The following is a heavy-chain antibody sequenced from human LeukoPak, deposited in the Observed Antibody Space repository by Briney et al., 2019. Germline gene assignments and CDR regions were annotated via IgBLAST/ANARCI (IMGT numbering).Heavy chain of an antibody. CDR1: GGSNSSYY. J-gene: IGHJ4*02. CDR3: ARMYSSTIPPGY. V-gene: IGHV4-59*01. CDR2: IYYSGST. Sequence: PSETLSLTCTVSGGSNSSYYWSWIRQPPGKGLEWIGYIYYSGSTNYNPSLKSRVSISVDTSKNQFSLKLTSVTAADTAVYYCARMYSSTIPPGYWGQGTLVTVSS. D-gene: IGHD6-13*01.